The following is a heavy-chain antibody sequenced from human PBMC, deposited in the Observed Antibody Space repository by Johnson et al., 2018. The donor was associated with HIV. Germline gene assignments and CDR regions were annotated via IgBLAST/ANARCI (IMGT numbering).Heavy chain of an antibody. CDR3: AILEVVPAAIHSPDAFDI. CDR2: IRYDGRRK. J-gene: IGHJ3*02. V-gene: IGHV3-30*02. Sequence: QVQLVESGGGLVQPGGSLRLSCAASGFTVSSYYMTWVRQAPGKGLEWVTFIRYDGRRKYYADSVKGRFTISRDNSKNPLYLQMNSLRAEDTAVYYCAILEVVPAAIHSPDAFDIWGQGTMVTVSS. CDR1: GFTVSSYY. D-gene: IGHD2-2*01.